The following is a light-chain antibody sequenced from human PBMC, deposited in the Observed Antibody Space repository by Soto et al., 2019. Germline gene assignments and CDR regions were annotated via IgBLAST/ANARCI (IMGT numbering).Light chain of an antibody. CDR3: QQYGNSPIT. V-gene: IGKV3-20*01. J-gene: IGKJ5*01. CDR1: QSISNN. Sequence: IVMTQSPATLSVSPGERATLSCRASQSISNNLAWYQQKPGQAPRLLIYGTSSRATGIPDRFSGSGSGTDFTLTISRLEPEDFAVYYCQQYGNSPITFGQGTRLEIK. CDR2: GTS.